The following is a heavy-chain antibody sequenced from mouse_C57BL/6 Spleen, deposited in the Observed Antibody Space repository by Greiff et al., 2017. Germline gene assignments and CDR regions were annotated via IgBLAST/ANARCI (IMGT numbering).Heavy chain of an antibody. D-gene: IGHD2-13*01. V-gene: IGHV5-6*01. J-gene: IGHJ4*01. CDR3: ARVYGEGCAMDY. CDR1: GFTFSSYG. Sequence: EVQGVESGGDLVKPGGSLKLSCAASGFTFSSYGMSWVRQTPDKRLEWVATISSGGSYTYYPDSVKGRFTISRDNTKNTLYLQMSSLESEDTAMCYCARVYGEGCAMDYWGQGTTVTVSS. CDR2: ISSGGSYT.